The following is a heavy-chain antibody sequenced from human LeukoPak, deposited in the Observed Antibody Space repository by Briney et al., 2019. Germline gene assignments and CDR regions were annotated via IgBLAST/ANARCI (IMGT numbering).Heavy chain of an antibody. D-gene: IGHD6-13*01. CDR3: ARQEQQLIYNWFDP. Sequence: SETLSLTCTVSGGSISSYYWSWIRQPPGRGLEWIGYIYYSGSTNYNPSLKSRVTISVDTSKNQFSLRLTSVTAADTAVYYCARQEQQLIYNWFDPWGQGTLVTVSS. J-gene: IGHJ5*02. CDR1: GGSISSYY. CDR2: IYYSGST. V-gene: IGHV4-59*01.